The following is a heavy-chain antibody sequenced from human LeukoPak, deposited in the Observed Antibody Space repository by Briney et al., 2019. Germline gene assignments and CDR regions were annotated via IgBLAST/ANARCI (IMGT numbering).Heavy chain of an antibody. D-gene: IGHD2-15*01. J-gene: IGHJ4*02. CDR3: ARGGVVAATMNY. CDR1: GGSISSSSYY. CDR2: IYYSGST. V-gene: IGHV4-39*07. Sequence: TSETLSLTCTVSGGSISSSSYYWGWIRQPPGKELEWIGSIYYSGSTYYNPSLKSRVTISVDTSKNQFSLKLSSVTAADTAVYYCARGGVVAATMNYWGQGTLVTVSS.